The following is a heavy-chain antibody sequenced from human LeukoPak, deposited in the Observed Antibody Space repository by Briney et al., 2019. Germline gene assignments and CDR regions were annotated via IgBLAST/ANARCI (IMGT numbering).Heavy chain of an antibody. CDR2: IYYSGST. Sequence: PSETLSLTCTVSSGSISSYYWSWIRQPPGKGLEWIGYIYYSGSTNYNPSLKSRVTISVDTSKNQFSLKLSSVTAADTAVYYCARTYYDILTGYFDYWGQGTLVTVSS. J-gene: IGHJ4*02. D-gene: IGHD3-9*01. CDR3: ARTYYDILTGYFDY. CDR1: SGSISSYY. V-gene: IGHV4-59*01.